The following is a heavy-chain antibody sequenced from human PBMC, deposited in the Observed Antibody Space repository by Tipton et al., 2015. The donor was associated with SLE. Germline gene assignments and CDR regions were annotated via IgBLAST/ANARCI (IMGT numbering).Heavy chain of an antibody. V-gene: IGHV1-69*05. J-gene: IGHJ5*02. CDR2: IIPIFGTA. D-gene: IGHD3-3*01. CDR3: AREYYDFCGFDP. CDR1: GGTFSSYA. Sequence: QSGAEVKKPGSSVKVSCKASGGTFSSYAISWVRQAPGRGLEWMGGIIPIFGTANYAQKFQGRVTITTDESTSTAYMELSSLRSEDTAVYYCAREYYDFCGFDPWGQGTLVTVSS.